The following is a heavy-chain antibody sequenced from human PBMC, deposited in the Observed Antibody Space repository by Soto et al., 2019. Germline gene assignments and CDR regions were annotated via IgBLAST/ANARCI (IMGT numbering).Heavy chain of an antibody. Sequence: GGSLRLSCAASGFTFSNAWINWVRQAPGKGLEWVGRIKSKTDGGTPDYAAPVKGRFAISRDDSRDMVYMEMYSLKTDDTAVYYCTTDSLFTGQLVRMDNWGHGTLVTVSS. V-gene: IGHV3-15*07. CDR3: TTDSLFTGQLVRMDN. CDR1: GFTFSNAW. D-gene: IGHD3-9*01. CDR2: IKSKTDGGTP. J-gene: IGHJ4*01.